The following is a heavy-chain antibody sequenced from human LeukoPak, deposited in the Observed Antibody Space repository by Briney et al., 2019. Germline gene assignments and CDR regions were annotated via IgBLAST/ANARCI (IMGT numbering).Heavy chain of an antibody. CDR3: ARSDWYLNLDY. CDR2: ISSSGTT. J-gene: IGHJ4*02. D-gene: IGHD6-19*01. CDR1: SDFITSYY. V-gene: IGHV4-59*01. Sequence: SETLSLTCTVSSDFITSYYWNWVRQPPGKGLEWIGYISSSGTTNYNPSLKSRVTISIDTSKNQFSLRLSSVNAADTAVYYCARSDWYLNLDYRGQGTLVTVSS.